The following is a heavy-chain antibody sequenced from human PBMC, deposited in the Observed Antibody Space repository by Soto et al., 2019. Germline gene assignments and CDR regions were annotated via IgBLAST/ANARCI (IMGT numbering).Heavy chain of an antibody. V-gene: IGHV1-69*02. Sequence: ASVKVSCKASGGTFSSYTISWVRQAPGQGLEWMGRIIPILGIANYAQKFQGRVTITADKSTSTAYMELSSLRSEDTAVYYCARANSYGYARVAYWGQGTLVTVSS. CDR1: GGTFSSYT. CDR2: IIPILGIA. D-gene: IGHD5-18*01. J-gene: IGHJ4*02. CDR3: ARANSYGYARVAY.